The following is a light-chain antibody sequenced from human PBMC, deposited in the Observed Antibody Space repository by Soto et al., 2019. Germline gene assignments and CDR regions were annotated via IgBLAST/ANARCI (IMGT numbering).Light chain of an antibody. Sequence: QSVLTQPPSASGSPGQSVTISCTGTRSDVGGYNYVSWYQQYPGRAPKLMIYEVTKRPSGVPDRFSGSKSGNTASLTVSGLQAEGEADYYCSSYAASNNFYFVFGGGTKVTVL. V-gene: IGLV2-8*01. CDR3: SSYAASNNFYFV. CDR2: EVT. CDR1: RSDVGGYNY. J-gene: IGLJ3*02.